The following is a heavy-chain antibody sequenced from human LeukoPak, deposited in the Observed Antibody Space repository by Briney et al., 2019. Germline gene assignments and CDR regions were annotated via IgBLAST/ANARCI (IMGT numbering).Heavy chain of an antibody. CDR1: GFTFSSYS. CDR2: ISSSSSYI. V-gene: IGHV3-21*01. CDR3: ARGIAVAGTPYFDY. D-gene: IGHD6-19*01. Sequence: GGSPRLSCAASGFTFSSYSMNWVRQAPGKGLEWVSSISSSSSYIYYADSVKGRFTISRDNAKNSLYLQMNSLRAEDTAVYYCARGIAVAGTPYFDYWGQGTLVTVSS. J-gene: IGHJ4*02.